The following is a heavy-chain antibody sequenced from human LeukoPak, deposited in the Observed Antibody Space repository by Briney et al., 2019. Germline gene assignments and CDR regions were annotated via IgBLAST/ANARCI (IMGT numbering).Heavy chain of an antibody. D-gene: IGHD2-21*02. J-gene: IGHJ4*02. V-gene: IGHV3-30*02. Sequence: GGSLRLSCAVSGFTFSSYGMHWIRQAPGRGLEWVAYIQYSGGIRKYADSVKGRFTISRDNSKNTLLLQMNTLKTEDTAVYYCAKKRPGDGDIFDYWGQGTLLTVSS. CDR3: AKKRPGDGDIFDY. CDR1: GFTFSSYG. CDR2: IQYSGGIR.